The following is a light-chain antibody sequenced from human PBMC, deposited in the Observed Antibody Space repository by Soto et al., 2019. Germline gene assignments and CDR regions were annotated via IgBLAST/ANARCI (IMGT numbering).Light chain of an antibody. J-gene: IGLJ2*01. V-gene: IGLV2-8*01. CDR2: EVN. CDR3: SSYGGSSNLV. CDR1: SSDVGGYNY. Sequence: QSVLTQPPSASGSPGQSVTISCTGTSSDVGGYNYVSWYQQHPGKAPKLMIYEVNKRPSVVPDRFSGSKSGNTASLTVSGLQAEDEADYYCSSYGGSSNLVFGGGTKLTVL.